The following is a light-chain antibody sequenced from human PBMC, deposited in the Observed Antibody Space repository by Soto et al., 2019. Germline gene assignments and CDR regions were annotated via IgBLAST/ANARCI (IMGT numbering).Light chain of an antibody. J-gene: IGLJ1*01. V-gene: IGLV2-14*01. Sequence: QSVLTQPASVSGSPGQSITISCTGTSSDVGGYNYVSWSQQHPGKAPKLMIYEVSNRPSGVSNRFAGSKSGNTASLTISGLQAEDEADYYCSSYTTTNTNVFGTGTKGTV. CDR3: SSYTTTNTNV. CDR2: EVS. CDR1: SSDVGGYNY.